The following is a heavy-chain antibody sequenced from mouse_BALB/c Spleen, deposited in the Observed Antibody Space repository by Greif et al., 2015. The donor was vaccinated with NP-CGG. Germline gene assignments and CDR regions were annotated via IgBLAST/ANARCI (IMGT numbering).Heavy chain of an antibody. CDR3: ARDSRYFDV. J-gene: IGHJ1*01. Sequence: QVQLQQSGAELARPGASVKLSCKASGYTFTDYYINWVKQRTGQGLEWIGEIYPGSGNTYYNEKFKGKATLTADKSSSTAYMQLSSLTSEDSAAYFCARDSRYFDVWGAGTTVTVSS. CDR1: GYTFTDYY. V-gene: IGHV1-77*01. CDR2: IYPGSGNT.